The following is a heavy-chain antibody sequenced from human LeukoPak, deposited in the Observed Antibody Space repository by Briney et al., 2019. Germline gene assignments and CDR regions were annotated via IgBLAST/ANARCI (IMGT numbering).Heavy chain of an antibody. D-gene: IGHD2-15*01. CDR1: GGSFSGYY. V-gene: IGHV4-34*01. J-gene: IGHJ6*03. Sequence: SETLSLTCAVYGGSFSGYYWSWIRQPPGKGLEWIGEINHSGSTSYNPSLKSRVTISVDTSKNQFSLKLSSVTAADTAVYYCARVSQGYSKTASHSYYYYYMDVWGKGTTVTVS. CDR2: INHSGST. CDR3: ARVSQGYSKTASHSYYYYYMDV.